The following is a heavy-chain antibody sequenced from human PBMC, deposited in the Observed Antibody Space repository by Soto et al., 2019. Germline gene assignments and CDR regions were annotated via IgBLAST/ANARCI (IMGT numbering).Heavy chain of an antibody. CDR2: ISAYNGNT. CDR3: ARVQSGYDFAY. D-gene: IGHD5-12*01. J-gene: IGHJ4*02. Sequence: WLQQAPGQGLEWKGWISAYNGNTHYAQKLQGRVTMTTDTSTSTAYMELRSLRSDDTAVYYCARVQSGYDFAYWGQGTLVTSPQ. V-gene: IGHV1-18*01.